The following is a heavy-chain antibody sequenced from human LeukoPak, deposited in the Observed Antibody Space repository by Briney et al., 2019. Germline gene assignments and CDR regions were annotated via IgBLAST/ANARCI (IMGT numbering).Heavy chain of an antibody. D-gene: IGHD5-12*01. Sequence: GNSLRLSRAASGFTFSSFGMHWVRQAPGKGLEWVAMIYYDGSNKYYADSVKGRFTISRDDSKNTLYLQMNSLRPEDTAVYYCARDEVSGYSYYGDRNYWGQGTLVTVSS. CDR2: IYYDGSNK. J-gene: IGHJ4*02. CDR3: ARDEVSGYSYYGDRNY. CDR1: GFTFSSFG. V-gene: IGHV3-33*01.